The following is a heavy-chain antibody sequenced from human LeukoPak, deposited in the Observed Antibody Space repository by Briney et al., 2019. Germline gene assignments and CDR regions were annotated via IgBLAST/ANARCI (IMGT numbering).Heavy chain of an antibody. J-gene: IGHJ4*02. CDR3: ARDNRADYYYDSSGYFGFDY. CDR1: GCSFSGYY. D-gene: IGHD3-22*01. Sequence: SETLSLTCAVYGCSFSGYYWSWIRQPPGKGLEWIGEINHSGSTNYNPSLKSRVTISVDTSKNQFSLKLSSVTAADTAVYYCARDNRADYYYDSSGYFGFDYWGQGTLVTVSS. V-gene: IGHV4-34*01. CDR2: INHSGST.